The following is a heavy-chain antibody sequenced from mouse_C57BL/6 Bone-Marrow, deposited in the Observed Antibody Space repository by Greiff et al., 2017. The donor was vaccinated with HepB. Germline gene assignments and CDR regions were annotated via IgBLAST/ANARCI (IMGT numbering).Heavy chain of an antibody. J-gene: IGHJ4*01. CDR1: GYTFTSYW. D-gene: IGHD2-1*01. CDR2: IDPSDSET. V-gene: IGHV1-52*01. Sequence: QVQLQQPGAELVRPGSSVKLSCKASGYTFTSYWMHWVKQRPIQGLEWIGNIDPSDSETHYNQKFKDKATLTVDKSSSTAYMQLSSLTSEDSAVYYCARGGNYGGFYYAMDYWGQGTSVTVSS. CDR3: ARGGNYGGFYYAMDY.